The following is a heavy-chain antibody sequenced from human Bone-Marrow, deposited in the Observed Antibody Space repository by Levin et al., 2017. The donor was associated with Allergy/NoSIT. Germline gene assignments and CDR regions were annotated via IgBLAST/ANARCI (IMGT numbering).Heavy chain of an antibody. Sequence: SETLSLTCTVSGDSITSGTYYWSWIRQPAGKRLEWIGRIYTSGGTYYNPSLRSRISISMDTSKNQFSLKLSSVTAADTAVYYCARGIPAAVSGLGWFDPWGQGALVTVSS. J-gene: IGHJ5*02. CDR3: ARGIPAAVSGLGWFDP. CDR1: GDSITSGTYY. CDR2: IYTSGGT. V-gene: IGHV4-61*02. D-gene: IGHD2-2*01.